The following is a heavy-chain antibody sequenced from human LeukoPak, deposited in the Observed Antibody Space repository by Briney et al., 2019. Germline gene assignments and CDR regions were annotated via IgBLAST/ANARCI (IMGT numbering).Heavy chain of an antibody. V-gene: IGHV3-66*01. CDR3: ARGRRDFDY. CDR2: IYSGRTT. Sequence: PGGSLRLSCAASGFTVSSNFMSWVRQAPGKGLEWVSVIYSGRTTHYADSVKGRFTISRDNSKNTLYLHMNILRAEDTAVYYCARGRRDFDYWGQGTLVTVSS. J-gene: IGHJ4*02. CDR1: GFTVSSNF.